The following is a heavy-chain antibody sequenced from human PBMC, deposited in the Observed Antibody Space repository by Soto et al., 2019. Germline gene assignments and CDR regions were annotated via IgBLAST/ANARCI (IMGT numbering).Heavy chain of an antibody. D-gene: IGHD3-9*01. V-gene: IGHV1-8*01. Sequence: ASVKVSCKASGYTFTSYDINWVRQATGQGLEWMGWMNPNSGNTGYAQKFQGRVTMTRNTSISTAYMELSSLRSEDTAVYYCARAVRYFDWLTDSYYYYYMDVWGKGTTVTVSS. CDR3: ARAVRYFDWLTDSYYYYYMDV. CDR1: GYTFTSYD. J-gene: IGHJ6*03. CDR2: MNPNSGNT.